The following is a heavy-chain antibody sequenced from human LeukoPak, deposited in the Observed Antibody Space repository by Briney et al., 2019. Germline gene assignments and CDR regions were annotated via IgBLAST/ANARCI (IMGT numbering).Heavy chain of an antibody. D-gene: IGHD1-26*01. CDR3: AKGRGFDSGSLHY. Sequence: GGSLRLSCAASGFTFSSYAMNWVRQAPGKGLEWVSTISGSGDTTYYADSVKGRFTISRDNSKNTLYLQMNSLRAEDTAVYYCAKGRGFDSGSLHYWGQGTLATVSS. CDR1: GFTFSSYA. CDR2: ISGSGDTT. J-gene: IGHJ4*02. V-gene: IGHV3-23*01.